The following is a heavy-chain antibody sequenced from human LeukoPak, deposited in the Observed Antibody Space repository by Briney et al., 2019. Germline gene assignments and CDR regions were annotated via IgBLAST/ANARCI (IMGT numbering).Heavy chain of an antibody. Sequence: PSETLSLTCAVYGGSFSGYYWSWIRQPPGKGLEWIGEINHSGSTNYNPSLKSRVTISVDTSKNQFSLKLSSVTAADTAVYYCARGLTPLLWFGELGTWGQGTLVTVSS. D-gene: IGHD3-10*01. CDR2: INHSGST. CDR1: GGSFSGYY. CDR3: ARGLTPLLWFGELGT. J-gene: IGHJ5*02. V-gene: IGHV4-34*01.